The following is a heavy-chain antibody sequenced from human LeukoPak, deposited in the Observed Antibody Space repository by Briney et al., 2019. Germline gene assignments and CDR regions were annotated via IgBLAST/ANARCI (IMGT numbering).Heavy chain of an antibody. CDR3: ARENVFWYFDL. CDR1: GGSFSGYY. CDR2: IYYSGST. Sequence: SETLSLTCAVYGGSFSGYYWSWIRQHPGKGLEWIGYIYYSGSTYYNPSLKSRVTISVDRSKNQFPLKLSSVTAADTAVYYCARENVFWYFDLWGRGTLVTVSS. D-gene: IGHD1-1*01. V-gene: IGHV4-34*01. J-gene: IGHJ2*01.